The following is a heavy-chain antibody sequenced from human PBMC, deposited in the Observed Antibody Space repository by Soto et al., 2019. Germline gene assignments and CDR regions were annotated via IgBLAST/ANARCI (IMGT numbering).Heavy chain of an antibody. J-gene: IGHJ4*02. CDR1: GGCISSYY. CDR2: IYYSGST. D-gene: IGHD5-18*01. Sequence: PSETLSLTCTVSGGCISSYYWSWIRQPPGKGLEWIGYIYYSGSTNYNPSLKSRVTISVDTSKNQFSLKLSSVTAADTAVYYCARGGGGYSYGFGYWGQGTLGTVSS. V-gene: IGHV4-59*01. CDR3: ARGGGGYSYGFGY.